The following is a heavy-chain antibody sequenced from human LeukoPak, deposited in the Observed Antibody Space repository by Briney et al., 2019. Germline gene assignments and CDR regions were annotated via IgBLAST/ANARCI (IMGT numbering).Heavy chain of an antibody. CDR3: ARNFNFDC. Sequence: GGSLRLSCAASQSTFSSYWMHWVRQAPGKGLVWVSRINTDGSATSYADSVKGRFTISRDNAKDTLYLQMNSLRAEDTAVYYCARNFNFDCWGQGTLVTVSS. J-gene: IGHJ4*02. CDR1: QSTFSSYW. CDR2: INTDGSAT. V-gene: IGHV3-74*01.